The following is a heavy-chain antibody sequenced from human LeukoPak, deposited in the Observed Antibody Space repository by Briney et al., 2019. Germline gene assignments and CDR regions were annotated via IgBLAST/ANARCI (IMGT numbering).Heavy chain of an antibody. V-gene: IGHV2-5*01. CDR3: ARRREMATLVYAFDI. CDR2: IYWNDDK. Sequence: GSGPTLVNPTQTLTLTCTFSGFSLTTTGVGVGWIRQPPGKALEWLALIYWNDDKRYSPSLKSRLTITKDTSKNQVVLTMTNMDPVDTATYYCARRREMATLVYAFDIWGQGTMVTVSS. J-gene: IGHJ3*02. D-gene: IGHD5-24*01. CDR1: GFSLTTTGVG.